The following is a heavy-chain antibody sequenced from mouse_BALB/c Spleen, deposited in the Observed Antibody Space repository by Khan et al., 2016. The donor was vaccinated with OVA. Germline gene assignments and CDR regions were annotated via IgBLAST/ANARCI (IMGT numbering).Heavy chain of an antibody. J-gene: IGHJ4*01. D-gene: IGHD2-14*01. CDR3: ARPYYRYDGYYAVDY. CDR1: GFSLSRYN. Sequence: QVQLKESGPGLVAPSQSLSITCTVSGFSLSRYNIHWVRQPPGKGLEWLGMIWGGGITDYNSVHKSRLSSSKDNSKSQVFLKMNSLTTDDTAMYYCARPYYRYDGYYAVDYWGQGTSVTVSS. CDR2: IWGGGIT. V-gene: IGHV2-6-4*01.